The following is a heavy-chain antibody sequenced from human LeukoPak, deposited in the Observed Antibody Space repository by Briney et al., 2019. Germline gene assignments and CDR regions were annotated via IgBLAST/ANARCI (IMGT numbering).Heavy chain of an antibody. Sequence: GGSLRLSCAVSGSTFSSFAMTWVRQAPGKGLEWVSSISSRHLTTYYTDSVKGRFTISRDNSKNTLYLQMNSLRAEDTAVYYCTKDPNGDYVGAFDPWGQGTLITVSS. CDR1: GSTFSSFA. D-gene: IGHD4-17*01. V-gene: IGHV3-23*01. CDR2: ISSRHLTT. CDR3: TKDPNGDYVGAFDP. J-gene: IGHJ5*02.